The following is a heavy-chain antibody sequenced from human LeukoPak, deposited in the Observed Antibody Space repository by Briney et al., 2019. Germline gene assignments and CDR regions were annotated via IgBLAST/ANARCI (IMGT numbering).Heavy chain of an antibody. CDR3: ARVYGLYYFDY. D-gene: IGHD3-10*01. Sequence: PGGSLRLSCAITGRKCSSYWMSLVRGARGKVMERVANIKQDGSEKYYVDSVKGRFTISRDNAKNSLYLQMNSLRAEDTAVYYCARVYGLYYFDYWGQGTLVTVSS. J-gene: IGHJ4*02. CDR2: IKQDGSEK. CDR1: GRKCSSYW. V-gene: IGHV3-7*03.